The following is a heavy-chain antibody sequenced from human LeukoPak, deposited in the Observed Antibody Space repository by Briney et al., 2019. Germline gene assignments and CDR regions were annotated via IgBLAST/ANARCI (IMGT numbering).Heavy chain of an antibody. CDR2: ISSSGSTI. J-gene: IGHJ4*02. CDR3: ARPIVVVPAAMKVPDDLIDY. D-gene: IGHD2-2*01. V-gene: IGHV3-11*01. CDR1: GFTFSDYY. Sequence: PGGSLRLSCAASGFTFSDYYMSWIRQAPGKGLEWVSYISSSGSTIYYADSVKGRFTISRDNAKNSLYLQMNSLRAEDTAVYYCARPIVVVPAAMKVPDDLIDYWGQGTLVTVSS.